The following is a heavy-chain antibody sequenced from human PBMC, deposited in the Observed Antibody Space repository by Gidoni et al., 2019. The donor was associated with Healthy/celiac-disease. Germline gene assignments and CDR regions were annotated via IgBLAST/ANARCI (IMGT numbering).Heavy chain of an antibody. D-gene: IGHD6-13*01. J-gene: IGHJ6*02. CDR2: IIPIFGTA. Sequence: QVQLVQSGAEVKKPGSSVKVSCKASGGTFSSYAISWVRQAPGQGLEWMGGIIPIFGTANYAQKFQGRVTITADESTSTAYMELSSLRSEDTAVYYCARELLAAAGLGEDYYGMDVWGQGTTVTVSS. CDR1: GGTFSSYA. CDR3: ARELLAAAGLGEDYYGMDV. V-gene: IGHV1-69*01.